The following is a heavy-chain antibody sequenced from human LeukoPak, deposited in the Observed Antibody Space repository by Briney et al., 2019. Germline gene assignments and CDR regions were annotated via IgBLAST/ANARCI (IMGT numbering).Heavy chain of an antibody. J-gene: IGHJ4*02. D-gene: IGHD3-22*01. Sequence: GESLKISCKGSGYSITSYWIGWVRQMPGKGLEWMGIIYPGDSDTRYSPSFQGQVTISADKSISTAYLQWSSLKASDTAMYYCASLAYDSSGYRPYYFDYWGQGTLVTVSS. CDR2: IYPGDSDT. CDR1: GYSITSYW. CDR3: ASLAYDSSGYRPYYFDY. V-gene: IGHV5-51*03.